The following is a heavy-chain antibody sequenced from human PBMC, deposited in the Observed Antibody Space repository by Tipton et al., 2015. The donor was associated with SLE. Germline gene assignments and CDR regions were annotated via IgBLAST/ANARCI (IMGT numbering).Heavy chain of an antibody. CDR2: IYYSGSS. J-gene: IGHJ3*01. D-gene: IGHD1-26*01. V-gene: IGHV4-39*02. Sequence: LRLSCEVSGGSVTRSGYYWGWIRQSPGKGLEWIGSIYYSGSSYYSPSLKSRVTIALDTSKNHFSLRVNSVTAADTAVYYCARGGSNYGYDAFDLWGQGTMVTVSS. CDR3: ARGGSNYGYDAFDL. CDR1: GGSVTRSGYY.